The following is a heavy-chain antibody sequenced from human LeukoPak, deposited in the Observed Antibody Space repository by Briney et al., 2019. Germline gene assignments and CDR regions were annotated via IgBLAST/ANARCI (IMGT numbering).Heavy chain of an antibody. CDR2: ISGYNGYT. V-gene: IGHV1-18*01. Sequence: ASVKVSCKASGYTFTSYGISWVRQAPGQGLEWMGWISGYNGYTIYEQKLQGRVTMTTDTSTSTAYMELRSLRSDDTAVYYCARDRSPRHYYDTSDYHGAADYWGQGTLVTVSS. J-gene: IGHJ4*02. CDR1: GYTFTSYG. D-gene: IGHD3-22*01. CDR3: ARDRSPRHYYDTSDYHGAADY.